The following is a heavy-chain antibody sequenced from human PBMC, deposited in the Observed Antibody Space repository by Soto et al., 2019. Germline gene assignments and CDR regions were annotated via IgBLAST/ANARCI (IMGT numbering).Heavy chain of an antibody. Sequence: ASVKVSCKASGGTFSSYAISWVRQAPGQGLEWMGGIIPILGIANYAQKFKGRVTITADKSTSTAYMELSSLRSEDTAVYYCARDFMYETTAAFDIWGQGTMVTVSS. CDR3: ARDFMYETTAAFDI. V-gene: IGHV1-69*10. CDR1: GGTFSSYA. CDR2: IIPILGIA. D-gene: IGHD1-1*01. J-gene: IGHJ3*02.